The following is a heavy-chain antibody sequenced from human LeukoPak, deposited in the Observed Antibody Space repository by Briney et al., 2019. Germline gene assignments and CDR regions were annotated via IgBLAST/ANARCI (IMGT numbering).Heavy chain of an antibody. J-gene: IGHJ5*02. CDR1: GYTFTSYD. CDR3: ARGMQVDYYDSSGYYYIGNWFDP. D-gene: IGHD3-22*01. V-gene: IGHV1-8*03. CDR2: MNPNSGNT. Sequence: GASVKVSCKASGYTFTSYDINWVRQATGQGLEWMVWMNPNSGNTGYAQKFQGRVTITRNTSISTAYMELSSLRSEDTAVYYCARGMQVDYYDSSGYYYIGNWFDPWAREPWSPSPQ.